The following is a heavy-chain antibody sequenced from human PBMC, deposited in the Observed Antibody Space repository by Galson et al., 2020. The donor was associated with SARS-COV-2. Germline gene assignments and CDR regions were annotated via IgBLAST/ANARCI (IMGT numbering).Heavy chain of an antibody. Sequence: ASVKVSCKASGYTFTSYGISWVRQAPGQGLEWMGWISAYNGNTNYAQKLQGRVTMTTDTSTSTAYMELRSLRSDDTAVYYCARFRAYDFLSSYYWVAYYYDSSVCYGMDVWGQGTTVTVSS. J-gene: IGHJ6*02. D-gene: IGHD3-22*01. CDR1: GYTFTSYG. V-gene: IGHV1-18*01. CDR2: ISAYNGNT. CDR3: ARFRAYDFLSSYYWVAYYYDSSVCYGMDV.